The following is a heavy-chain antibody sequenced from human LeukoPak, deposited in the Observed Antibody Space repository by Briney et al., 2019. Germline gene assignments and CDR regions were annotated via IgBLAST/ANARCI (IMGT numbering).Heavy chain of an antibody. D-gene: IGHD6-19*01. Sequence: GSLRLSCAASGFTVSSNYMSWVRQAPGKGLEWVSVIYSGGSTYYADSVKGRFTISRDNSKNTLYLQMNSLRAEDTAVYYCARLTSGGNKNFDYWGQGTLVTVSS. CDR3: ARLTSGGNKNFDY. V-gene: IGHV3-66*04. CDR1: GFTVSSNY. J-gene: IGHJ4*02. CDR2: IYSGGST.